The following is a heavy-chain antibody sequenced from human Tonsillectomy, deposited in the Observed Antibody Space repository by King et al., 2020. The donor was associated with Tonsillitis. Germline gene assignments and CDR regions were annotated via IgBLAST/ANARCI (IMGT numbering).Heavy chain of an antibody. J-gene: IGHJ4*02. CDR3: ARTAGIAAAGTFLDY. CDR1: GYSFTTYW. Sequence: QLVQSGAEVKKPGESLRISCKGSGYSFTTYWITWVRQMPGKGLEWMGTIDPSDSYTNYSPSFQGHVTIPADKSITTAYLQWSSLKASDTAMYYCARTAGIAAAGTFLDYWGQGTLVTVSS. D-gene: IGHD6-13*01. CDR2: IDPSDSYT. V-gene: IGHV5-10-1*03.